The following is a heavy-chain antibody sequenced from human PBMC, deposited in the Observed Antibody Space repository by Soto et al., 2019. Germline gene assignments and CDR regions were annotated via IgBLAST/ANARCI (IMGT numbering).Heavy chain of an antibody. CDR1: GFIFSNAW. CDR3: TTDSYITPLIVRFDY. V-gene: IGHV3-15*07. D-gene: IGHD3-10*01. CDR2: VKSKTDGGTT. J-gene: IGHJ4*01. Sequence: EVHIVESGGGLVKPGGSLRLSCAASGFIFSNAWINWVRQAPGKGLEWVGRVKSKTDGGTTDFATPVKGRFAISRDDSKNMVYLEMNNLQTEDTAMYYCTTDSYITPLIVRFDYWGHGTRVTVSS.